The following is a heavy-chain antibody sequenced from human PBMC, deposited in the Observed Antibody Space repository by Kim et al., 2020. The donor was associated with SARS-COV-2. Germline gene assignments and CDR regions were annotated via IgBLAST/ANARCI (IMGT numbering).Heavy chain of an antibody. Sequence: GGSLRLSCAASGFTFSSYAMSWVRQAPGKGLEWVSAISGSGGSTYYADSVKGRFTISRDNSKNTLYLQMNSLRAEDTAVYYCAVGPRGYFDWPRLRTTAFDYWGQGTLVTVSS. J-gene: IGHJ4*02. CDR2: ISGSGGST. CDR1: GFTFSSYA. CDR3: AVGPRGYFDWPRLRTTAFDY. V-gene: IGHV3-23*01. D-gene: IGHD3-9*01.